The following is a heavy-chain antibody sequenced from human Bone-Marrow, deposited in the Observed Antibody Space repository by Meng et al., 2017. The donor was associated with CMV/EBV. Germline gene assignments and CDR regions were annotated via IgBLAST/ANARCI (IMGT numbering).Heavy chain of an antibody. CDR3: TRWHSGSNFEL. J-gene: IGHJ4*02. V-gene: IGHV3-49*04. D-gene: IGHD1-26*01. CDR2: IRRKPYGGTT. CDR1: GFTFGDYA. Sequence: GESLKISCTASGFTFGDYAMSWVRQAPGKGLEWVGFIRRKPYGGTTEYAASVKGRFAISRDDSKSIAYLQMNSLKIEDTAVYYCTRWHSGSNFELWGPGPRVTGSS.